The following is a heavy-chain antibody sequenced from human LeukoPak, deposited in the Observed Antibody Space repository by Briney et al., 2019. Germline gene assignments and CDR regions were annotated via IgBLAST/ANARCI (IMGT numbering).Heavy chain of an antibody. Sequence: GGSLRLSCAASGFTVSSNYMSWVRQAPGKGLEWVSVIYSGGSTYYADSVKGRFTISRDNSKNTLYLQMNSLRAEDTAVYYCAKDYCSSTSCFYFGYWGQGTLVTVSS. CDR2: IYSGGST. CDR1: GFTVSSNY. D-gene: IGHD2-2*01. V-gene: IGHV3-66*01. CDR3: AKDYCSSTSCFYFGY. J-gene: IGHJ4*02.